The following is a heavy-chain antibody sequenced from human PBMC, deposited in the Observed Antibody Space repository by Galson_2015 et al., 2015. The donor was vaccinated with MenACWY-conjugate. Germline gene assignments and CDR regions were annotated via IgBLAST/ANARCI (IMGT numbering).Heavy chain of an antibody. Sequence: SVKVSCKASGYTFTGFYLHWVRQAPGQGLEWMGRLTPHSGGAEYAQKFQGRVTLSRDMSINTDYMELSSLRLDDTAIYYCARADAAGHMDVRGEGTTVTVSS. CDR2: LTPHSGGA. CDR1: GYTFTGFY. V-gene: IGHV1-2*06. D-gene: IGHD2-2*01. CDR3: ARADAAGHMDV. J-gene: IGHJ6*03.